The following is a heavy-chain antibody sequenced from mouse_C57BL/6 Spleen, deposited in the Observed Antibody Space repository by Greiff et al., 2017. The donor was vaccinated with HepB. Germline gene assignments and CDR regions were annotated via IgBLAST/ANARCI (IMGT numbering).Heavy chain of an antibody. D-gene: IGHD3-3*01. Sequence: VQLQQPGAELVRPGSSVKLSCKASGYTFTSYWMDWVKQRPGQGLEWIGNIYPSDSETHYNQKFKDKATLTVDKSSSTAYMQLSSLTSEDSAVYYSAVGTPSWGYAYWGQGTMVTVSA. J-gene: IGHJ3*01. CDR1: GYTFTSYW. V-gene: IGHV1-61*01. CDR3: AVGTPSWGYAY. CDR2: IYPSDSET.